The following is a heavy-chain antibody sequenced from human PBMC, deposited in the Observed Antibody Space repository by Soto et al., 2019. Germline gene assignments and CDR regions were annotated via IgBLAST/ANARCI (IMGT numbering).Heavy chain of an antibody. CDR3: ATPLGAAADY. D-gene: IGHD6-13*01. CDR1: GFTFSSYG. J-gene: IGHJ4*02. V-gene: IGHV3-30*03. Sequence: VQLVASGGGLVQPGGSLRLSCAASGFTFSSYGMHWVRQAPGKGLEWVAVISYDGSNKYYADSVKGRFTISRDNSKNTLYLQMNSLRAEDTAVYYCATPLGAAADYWGQGTLVTVSS. CDR2: ISYDGSNK.